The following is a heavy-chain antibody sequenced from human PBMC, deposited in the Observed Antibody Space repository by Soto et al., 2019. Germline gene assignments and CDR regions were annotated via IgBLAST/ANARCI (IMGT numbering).Heavy chain of an antibody. V-gene: IGHV5-51*01. Sequence: PGESLKISCKGSGYSFTSYWIGWVRQMPGKGLEWMGIIYPGDSDTRYSPSFQGQVTISADKSISTAYLQWSSLKASDAAMYYCAGSAARRVYYFDYWGQGTLVTVSS. D-gene: IGHD6-6*01. CDR2: IYPGDSDT. J-gene: IGHJ4*02. CDR3: AGSAARRVYYFDY. CDR1: GYSFTSYW.